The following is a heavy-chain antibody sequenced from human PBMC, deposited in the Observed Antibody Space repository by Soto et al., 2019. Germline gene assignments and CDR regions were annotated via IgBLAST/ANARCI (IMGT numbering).Heavy chain of an antibody. J-gene: IGHJ3*02. CDR3: ANALRVPHDAFDI. Sequence: PGGSLRLSCAASGFTFSSYAMSWVRQAPGKGLEWVSAISGSGGSTYYADSVKGRFTISRDNSKNTLYLQMNSLRAEDTAVYYCANALRVPHDAFDIWGQGSMVTVSS. CDR2: ISGSGGST. CDR1: GFTFSSYA. V-gene: IGHV3-23*01.